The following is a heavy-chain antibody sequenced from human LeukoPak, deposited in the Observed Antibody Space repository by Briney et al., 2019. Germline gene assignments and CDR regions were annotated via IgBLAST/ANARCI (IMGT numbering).Heavy chain of an antibody. D-gene: IGHD3-10*01. V-gene: IGHV3-23*01. Sequence: GGSLRLSCAASGFTFNNYAMSWVRQAPGKGLEWVSAISGSGGSTYYADSVKGRFTISRDNSKNTLYLQMNSLRAEDTAVYYCAKDSRTMVRGVGAFDIWGQGTMVTVSS. CDR2: ISGSGGST. J-gene: IGHJ3*02. CDR3: AKDSRTMVRGVGAFDI. CDR1: GFTFNNYA.